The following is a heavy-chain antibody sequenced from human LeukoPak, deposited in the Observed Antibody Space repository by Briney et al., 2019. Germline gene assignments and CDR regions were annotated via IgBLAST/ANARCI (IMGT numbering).Heavy chain of an antibody. CDR3: ARTIQPKYYFDY. CDR1: GGSISSYY. J-gene: IGHJ4*02. D-gene: IGHD5-18*01. Sequence: SETLSLTCTVSGGSISSYYWSWIRQPPGKGLEWIGYIYYSGSTNYNPSLKSRVTISVDTSENQFSLKLSSVTAADTAVYYCARTIQPKYYFDYWGQGTLVTVSS. CDR2: IYYSGST. V-gene: IGHV4-59*01.